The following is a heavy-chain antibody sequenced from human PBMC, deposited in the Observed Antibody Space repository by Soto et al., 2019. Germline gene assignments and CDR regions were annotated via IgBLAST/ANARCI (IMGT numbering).Heavy chain of an antibody. J-gene: IGHJ6*02. CDR3: AREGSYYRMDV. Sequence: EVEVVESGGGFVQPGGSLRLSCAASGFSFISYWMHWVRQIPGKGLVWVSRINSDGSSTSYADSVKGRFTISRDNAKNTLYLQMNSLGAEDTAVYYCAREGSYYRMDVWGQGTTVTVSS. CDR1: GFSFISYW. CDR2: INSDGSST. V-gene: IGHV3-74*01. D-gene: IGHD1-26*01.